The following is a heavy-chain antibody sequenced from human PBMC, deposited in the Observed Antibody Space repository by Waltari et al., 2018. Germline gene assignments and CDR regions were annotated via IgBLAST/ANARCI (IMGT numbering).Heavy chain of an antibody. CDR2: INQDGSTK. Sequence: EVQLVESGGGLVQPGGSLRLSCAASGFTFGNYWMSWVRQAPGKGLEWGANINQDGSTKNSMDSVKGRFTISRDNADNSLYLQLNSLRAEDTAFYYCARVVSRTRQFDPWGQGTLVTVSP. D-gene: IGHD1-7*01. V-gene: IGHV3-7*04. CDR1: GFTFGNYW. J-gene: IGHJ5*02. CDR3: ARVVSRTRQFDP.